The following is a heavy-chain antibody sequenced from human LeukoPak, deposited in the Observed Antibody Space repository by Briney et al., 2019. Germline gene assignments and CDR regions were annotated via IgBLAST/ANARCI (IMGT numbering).Heavy chain of an antibody. V-gene: IGHV3-48*04. J-gene: IGHJ6*02. D-gene: IGHD2-2*01. CDR1: GFTFNTYS. CDR3: ARAPSTGYYYYYGMDV. CDR2: ISTRSETI. Sequence: TGGSLRLSCAASGFTFNTYSMTWVRQAPGKGLEWVSFISTRSETIYYSDSLKGRVSVSRDDAQNSLYLQMSSLTAADTAVYYCARAPSTGYYYYYGMDVWGQGTTVTVSS.